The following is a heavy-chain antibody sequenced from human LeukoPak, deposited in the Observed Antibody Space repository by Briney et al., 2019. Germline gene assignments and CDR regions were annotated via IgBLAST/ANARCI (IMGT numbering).Heavy chain of an antibody. J-gene: IGHJ4*02. CDR3: ARDKVRGTLDY. Sequence: ASLTLSCPASGFTFTSYNMNWVRQAPGQGLEWMGWINAGNGNTKYSQKFQGRVTITRDTSASTAYMELSSLRSEDTAVYYCARDKVRGTLDYWGQGTLVTVSS. V-gene: IGHV1-3*01. D-gene: IGHD3-10*01. CDR2: INAGNGNT. CDR1: GFTFTSYN.